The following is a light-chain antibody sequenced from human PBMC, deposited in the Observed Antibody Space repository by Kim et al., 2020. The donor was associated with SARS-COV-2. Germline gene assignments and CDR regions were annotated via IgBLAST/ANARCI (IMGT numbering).Light chain of an antibody. CDR3: QHYSRFPYT. CDR1: ENIGTW. V-gene: IGKV1-5*03. J-gene: IGKJ2*01. CDR2: LAS. Sequence: DIQMTQSPSTLSASVGDRVTITCRASENIGTWLAWYQQKPGRAPSLLIYLASTLESGVPSRFSGTGSGTEFSLSITSLQPDHFATYYCQHYSRFPYTFGQGTKLEIK.